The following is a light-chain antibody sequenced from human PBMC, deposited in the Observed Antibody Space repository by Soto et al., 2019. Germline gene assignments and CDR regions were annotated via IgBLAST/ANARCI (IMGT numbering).Light chain of an antibody. CDR2: GAS. CDR1: QSVSSSY. V-gene: IGKV3-20*01. CDR3: QQYGNYPPNT. Sequence: EIVLTQSPGTLSLSPGERATLSCRASQSVSSSYLAWYQQKPGQAPRLLIYGASSRATGIPDRFSGSGSGTDFTLTISRREPEDFAVYFCQQYGNYPPNTFGQGTKVEIK. J-gene: IGKJ2*01.